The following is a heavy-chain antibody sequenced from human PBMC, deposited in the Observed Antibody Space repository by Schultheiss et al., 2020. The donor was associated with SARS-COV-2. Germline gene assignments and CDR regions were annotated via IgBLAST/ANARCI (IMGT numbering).Heavy chain of an antibody. Sequence: GGSLRLSCKGSGYSFTSYWISWLRQMPGKGLEWMGIIYPGDSDTRYSPSFQGQVTISADKSAAYLQWSSLKASDTAMYYCARLSERLGYSGYPWGQGTLVTVSS. D-gene: IGHD1-26*01. CDR2: IYPGDSDT. V-gene: IGHV5-51*01. CDR1: GYSFTSYW. CDR3: ARLSERLGYSGYP. J-gene: IGHJ5*02.